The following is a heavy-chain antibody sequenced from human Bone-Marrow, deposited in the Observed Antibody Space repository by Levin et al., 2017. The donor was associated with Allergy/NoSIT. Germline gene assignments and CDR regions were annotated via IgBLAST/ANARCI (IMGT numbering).Heavy chain of an antibody. CDR1: GFTFSNYA. J-gene: IGHJ4*02. CDR2: ISGGGGRT. D-gene: IGHD6-19*01. V-gene: IGHV3-23*01. CDR3: AKGMEVWDLVAVGPPFDD. Sequence: SCTASGFTFSNYAMNWVRQAPGKGLEWVSSISGGGGRTDYADSVKGRCTISRDSSTNTVDLQMNSLRVEDTAVYYCAKGMEVWDLVAVGPPFDDWGQGTLVAVSS.